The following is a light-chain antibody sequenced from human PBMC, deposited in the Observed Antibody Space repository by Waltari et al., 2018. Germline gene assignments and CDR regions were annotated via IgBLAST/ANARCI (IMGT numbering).Light chain of an antibody. J-gene: IGKJ2*01. CDR3: QQCYSSPYT. CDR1: QSVLSSSNNKNY. CDR2: WAS. Sequence: DIVMTQSPDSLAVSLGERATINCKSSQSVLSSSNNKNYLAWYQQKPGQPPKLLISWASTRESGVPDRFSGSGSGTDFTLTISSLQAEDVAVYYCQQCYSSPYTFGQGTKLEIK. V-gene: IGKV4-1*01.